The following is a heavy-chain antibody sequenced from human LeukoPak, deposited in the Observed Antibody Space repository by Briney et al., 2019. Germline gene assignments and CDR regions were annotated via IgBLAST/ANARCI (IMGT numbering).Heavy chain of an antibody. CDR2: INPTGGST. J-gene: IGHJ4*02. V-gene: IGHV1-46*01. D-gene: IGHD3-16*01. CDR3: TRLGGIPDY. Sequence: ASVKVSCKVSGYTLTELSMHWVRQAPGQGLEWMGRINPTGGSTSYAQKFQGRVTMTRDTSTTTVYMELSSLRSEDTAVYYCTRLGGIPDYWGQGTLVTVSS. CDR1: GYTLTELS.